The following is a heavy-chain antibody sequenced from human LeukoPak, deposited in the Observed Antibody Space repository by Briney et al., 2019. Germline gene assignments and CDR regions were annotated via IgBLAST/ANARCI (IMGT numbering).Heavy chain of an antibody. CDR2: INPNSGDT. Sequence: ASVKVSCKAPGYTFTGYYMHWVRQAPGQGLEWMGWINPNSGDTNYAQKFQARVTMTRDTSISTAYMELSRLRSDDTAVYYCARGLLTGIPFDYWGQGTLVTVSS. CDR3: ARGLLTGIPFDY. V-gene: IGHV1-2*02. D-gene: IGHD7-27*01. CDR1: GYTFTGYY. J-gene: IGHJ4*02.